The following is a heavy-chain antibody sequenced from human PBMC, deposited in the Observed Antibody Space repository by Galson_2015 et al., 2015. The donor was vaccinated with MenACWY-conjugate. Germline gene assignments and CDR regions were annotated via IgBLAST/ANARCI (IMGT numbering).Heavy chain of an antibody. CDR1: GYSFTTYW. D-gene: IGHD6-19*01. V-gene: IGHV5-10-1*01. Sequence: QSGAEVKKPGESLRISCKGSGYSFTTYWISWVRQMPGKGLEWMGRIHLSDSDAKYSPSFEGHVIFSADKSISTAYLQWSSLQVSDTAVYYCARPANSAWMFDYWGQGTLVTVSS. CDR2: IHLSDSDA. J-gene: IGHJ4*02. CDR3: ARPANSAWMFDY.